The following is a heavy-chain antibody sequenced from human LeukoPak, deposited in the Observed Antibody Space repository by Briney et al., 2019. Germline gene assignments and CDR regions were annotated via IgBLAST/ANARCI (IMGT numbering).Heavy chain of an antibody. CDR3: ARGNVAVARNLIDF. D-gene: IGHD6-19*01. J-gene: IGHJ4*02. CDR2: TLYDGSST. Sequence: PGRSLRLSCAASGFTFNIYPMHWVRQAPGEGPEWVAVTLYDGSSTDYADSVKGRFTMSRDNAQNTLYLQMNSLRPEDTGIYYCARGNVAVARNLIDFWGQGTLVTVS. CDR1: GFTFNIYP. V-gene: IGHV3-30*04.